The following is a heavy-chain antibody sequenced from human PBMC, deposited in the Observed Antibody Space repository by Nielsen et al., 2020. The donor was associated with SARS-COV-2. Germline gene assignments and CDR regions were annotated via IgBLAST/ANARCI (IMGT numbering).Heavy chain of an antibody. CDR1: GFTFSSYA. Sequence: GESLKISCAASGFTFSSYAMSWVRQAPGKGLEWVSAISGSGGSIYYADSVKGRFTISRDNAKNSLYLQMNSLRAEDTAVYYCARDRVVVVPAATHDAFDIWGQGTMVTVSS. D-gene: IGHD2-2*01. CDR3: ARDRVVVVPAATHDAFDI. V-gene: IGHV3-23*01. CDR2: ISGSGGSI. J-gene: IGHJ3*02.